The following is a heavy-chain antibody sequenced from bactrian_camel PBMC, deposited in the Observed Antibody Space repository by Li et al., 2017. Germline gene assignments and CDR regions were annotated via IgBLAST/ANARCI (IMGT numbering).Heavy chain of an antibody. CDR3: AADVGSMSGNCQPNY. Sequence: HVQLVESGGGSVQEGGSLRLTCVASGFTLREYCMGWFRQAPGREREGVATIDSSGVISYEDDVKGRFTISQDVAIRTLYLQMDNLKPEDTAMYYCAADVGSMSGNCQPNYWGQGTQVTVS. J-gene: IGHJ4*01. CDR2: IDSSGVI. CDR1: GFTLREYC. V-gene: IGHV3S55*01. D-gene: IGHD6*01.